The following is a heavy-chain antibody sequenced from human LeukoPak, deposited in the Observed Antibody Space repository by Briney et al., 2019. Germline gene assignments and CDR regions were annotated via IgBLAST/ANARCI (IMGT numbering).Heavy chain of an antibody. J-gene: IGHJ6*03. Sequence: GGSLRLSCAASRFTFSSYGMHWVRQAPGKGLEWVTFILYDASYTYYADSVKGRFTISRDNSKYTLYLQMNSLRPEDTAVYYCVKGSGNPSYYYYYMDVWGKGTTVTVSS. CDR1: RFTFSSYG. D-gene: IGHD1-1*01. CDR3: VKGSGNPSYYYYYMDV. CDR2: ILYDASYT. V-gene: IGHV3-30*02.